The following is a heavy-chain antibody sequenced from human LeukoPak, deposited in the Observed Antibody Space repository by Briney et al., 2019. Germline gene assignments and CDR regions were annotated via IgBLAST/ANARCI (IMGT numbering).Heavy chain of an antibody. CDR1: GYTFVTYG. Sequence: ASVKVSCKASGYTFVTYGISWVRQAPGQGLEWMGWINPHTGDTKNAQKFHDRVTMTADPFTDTAYMELRSLRSDDTAVYHCARDDFDFDSWGQGTLVTVS. J-gene: IGHJ4*02. D-gene: IGHD3/OR15-3a*01. CDR2: INPHTGDT. CDR3: ARDDFDFDS. V-gene: IGHV1-18*01.